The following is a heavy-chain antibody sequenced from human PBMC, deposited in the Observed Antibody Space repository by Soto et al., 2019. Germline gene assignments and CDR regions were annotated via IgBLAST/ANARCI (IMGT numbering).Heavy chain of an antibody. Sequence: SESLSLTCTVSGGSISSDYRSWIRQPPGKGLEWIGYIYYSGSTNYNPSLKSRVTISVDTSKNQFSLKLSSVTAADTAVYYCATRTGGDYYYYYGMDVRGQGTTVTVSS. D-gene: IGHD2-8*02. CDR1: GGSISSDY. CDR2: IYYSGST. CDR3: ATRTGGDYYYYYGMDV. J-gene: IGHJ6*02. V-gene: IGHV4-59*01.